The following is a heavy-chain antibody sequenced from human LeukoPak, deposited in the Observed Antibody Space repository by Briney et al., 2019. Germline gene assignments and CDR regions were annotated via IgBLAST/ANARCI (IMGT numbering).Heavy chain of an antibody. J-gene: IGHJ6*02. Sequence: GASVKVSCKASGYTFTSYAMHWVRQAPGQRLEWMGWINAGNGNTKYSQKFQGRVTITRDTSASTAYMELSSLRSEDTAVYYCARDWTVTTLQYYYGMDVWGQGTTATVSS. CDR2: INAGNGNT. CDR3: ARDWTVTTLQYYYGMDV. CDR1: GYTFTSYA. V-gene: IGHV1-3*01. D-gene: IGHD4-17*01.